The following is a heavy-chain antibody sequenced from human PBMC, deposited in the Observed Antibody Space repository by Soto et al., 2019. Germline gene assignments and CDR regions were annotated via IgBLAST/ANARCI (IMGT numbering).Heavy chain of an antibody. V-gene: IGHV1-18*01. CDR3: AMVDVYVTPSPQHV. CDR2: INTYNGNT. CDR1: GYTFTRYG. D-gene: IGHD3-16*01. Sequence: QVQLVQSGAEVKNPGASVKVSCKASGYTFTRYGIGWARQAPGQGLEWMGWINTYNGNTNYAQNVQGRVTLTTDTPTSTAYMELRSLRYNDTAIYYCAMVDVYVTPSPQHVWRQGTTVIVSS. J-gene: IGHJ6*02.